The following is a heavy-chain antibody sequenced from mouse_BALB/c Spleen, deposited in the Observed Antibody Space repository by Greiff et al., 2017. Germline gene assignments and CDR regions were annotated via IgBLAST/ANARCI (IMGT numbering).Heavy chain of an antibody. J-gene: IGHJ3*01. CDR3: AMGGNYDGPWRFAY. CDR2: IWAGGST. V-gene: IGHV2-9*02. Sequence: VKVVESGPGLVAPSQSLSITCTVSGFSLTSYGVRWVRQPPGKGLEWLGVIWAGGSTNYNSALMSRLSISKDNSKSQVFLKMNSLQTDDTAMYYCAMGGNYDGPWRFAYWGQGTLVTVSA. CDR1: GFSLTSYG. D-gene: IGHD2-1*01.